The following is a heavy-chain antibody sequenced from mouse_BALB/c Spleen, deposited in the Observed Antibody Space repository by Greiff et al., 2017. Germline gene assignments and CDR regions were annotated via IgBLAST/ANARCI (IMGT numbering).Heavy chain of an antibody. J-gene: IGHJ3*01. Sequence: EVMLVESGGGLVQPGGSRKLSCAASGFTFSSFGMHWVRQAPEKGLEWVAYISSGSSTIYYADTVKGRFTISRDNPKNTLFLQMTSLRSEDTAMYYCARSGGNYFSWFAYWGQGTLVTVSA. V-gene: IGHV5-17*02. D-gene: IGHD2-1*01. CDR2: ISSGSSTI. CDR1: GFTFSSFG. CDR3: ARSGGNYFSWFAY.